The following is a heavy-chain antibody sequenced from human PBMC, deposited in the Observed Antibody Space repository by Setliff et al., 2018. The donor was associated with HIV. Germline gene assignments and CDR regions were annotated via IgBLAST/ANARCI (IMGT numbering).Heavy chain of an antibody. CDR1: GGSISSGGDY. D-gene: IGHD3-10*01. CDR2: IYYSGST. J-gene: IGHJ4*02. CDR3: ARVILAGRFKTYYFDY. V-gene: IGHV4-31*03. Sequence: PSETLSLTCTVSGGSISSGGDYWTWIRQHPGKALEWVGHIYYSGSTSYNPSLKSRVTMSVDTSKNQYSLKLSSVTAADTAVYYCARVILAGRFKTYYFDYWGQGSLVTVSS.